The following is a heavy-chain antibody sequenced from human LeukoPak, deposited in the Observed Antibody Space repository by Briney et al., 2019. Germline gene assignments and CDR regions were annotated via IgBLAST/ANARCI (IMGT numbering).Heavy chain of an antibody. V-gene: IGHV1-8*01. CDR3: ARGHAAAD. CDR2: MNPGTGGT. CDR1: GYTFTYND. D-gene: IGHD2-15*01. Sequence: ASVKVSCKASGYTFTYNDVNWVRQATGQGLEWMGWMNPGTGGTGYAPRFQGRLAMTADTSIKTAYMELSGLTSDDTAVYYCARGHAAADWGQGTLVTVSS. J-gene: IGHJ4*02.